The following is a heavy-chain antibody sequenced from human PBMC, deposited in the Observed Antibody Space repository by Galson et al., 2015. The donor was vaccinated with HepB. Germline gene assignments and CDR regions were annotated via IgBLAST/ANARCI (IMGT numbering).Heavy chain of an antibody. J-gene: IGHJ3*02. CDR1: GFTFSNVW. CDR2: INRKIDGGTT. Sequence: SLRLSCAASGFTFSNVWMTWVRQAPGKGLEWVGRINRKIDGGTTDYAAPVNGRFTISRDDSKNTMYLQMNSVKTEDTALYYCTTGDCGGGSCHAFDIWGNGTMVTVSS. D-gene: IGHD2-15*01. V-gene: IGHV3-15*05. CDR3: TTGDCGGGSCHAFDI.